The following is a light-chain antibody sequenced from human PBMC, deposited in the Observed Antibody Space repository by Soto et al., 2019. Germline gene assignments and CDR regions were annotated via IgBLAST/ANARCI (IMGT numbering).Light chain of an antibody. J-gene: IGLJ2*01. CDR2: EDN. Sequence: QPVLTQPPSVSAAPGQRVTISCSRSSSNIGNNYVSWYQQLPGTAPKLLIYEDNKRPSGIPDRFSGSKSGTSATLGITGLQTGDEADYYCASWDSSLTAGVFGGGTKVTVL. CDR1: SSNIGNNY. CDR3: ASWDSSLTAGV. V-gene: IGLV1-51*02.